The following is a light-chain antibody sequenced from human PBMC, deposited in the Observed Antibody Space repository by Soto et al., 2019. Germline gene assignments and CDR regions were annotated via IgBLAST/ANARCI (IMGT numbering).Light chain of an antibody. Sequence: DIVVTQSPDSLAVSLGERATINCKSSQSILYTSNNKNYLAWYQQKPGQPPKLLIYKASTLKSGVPSRFSGSGSGTEFTLTISSLQPDDFATYYCQHYNSYSEAFGQGTKVDIK. CDR2: KAS. J-gene: IGKJ1*01. CDR1: QSILYTSNNKNY. V-gene: IGKV4-1*01. CDR3: QHYNSYSEA.